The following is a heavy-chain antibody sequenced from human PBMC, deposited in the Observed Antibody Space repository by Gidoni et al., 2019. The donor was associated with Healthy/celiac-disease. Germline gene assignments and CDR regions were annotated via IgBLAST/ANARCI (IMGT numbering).Heavy chain of an antibody. CDR3: ARPSDYYESSGYYHDAFDI. V-gene: IGHV5-10-1*01. J-gene: IGHJ3*02. CDR1: GYSLTSYW. D-gene: IGHD3-22*01. CDR2: IDPSDSYT. Sequence: EVQLVQFGAEAKKPGESLRISCKGSGYSLTSYWISWVRQMPGKGPEWLGGIDPSDSYTNYSPSFQGHVTISADKSISTAYLQWSSLKASDTAMYYCARPSDYYESSGYYHDAFDIWGQGTMVTVSS.